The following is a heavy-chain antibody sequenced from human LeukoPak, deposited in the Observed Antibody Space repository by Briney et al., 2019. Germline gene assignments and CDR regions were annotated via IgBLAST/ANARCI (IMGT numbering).Heavy chain of an antibody. CDR3: ATRGKNYYDSSGYLGY. J-gene: IGHJ4*02. Sequence: GGSLRLSCAASGFTFSSYWMHWVRQAPGKGLVWVSRINTDGSSTSYADSVKGRFTISRDNAKNTLYLQMNSLRAEDTAVYYCATRGKNYYDSSGYLGYWGQGTLVTVSS. V-gene: IGHV3-74*01. D-gene: IGHD3-22*01. CDR1: GFTFSSYW. CDR2: INTDGSST.